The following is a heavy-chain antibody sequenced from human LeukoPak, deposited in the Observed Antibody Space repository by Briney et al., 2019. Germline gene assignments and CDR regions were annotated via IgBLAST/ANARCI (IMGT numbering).Heavy chain of an antibody. D-gene: IGHD4-17*01. CDR1: GYTFTSYG. CDR3: ARDYGDYGFDY. CDR2: TSPYNGNT. V-gene: IGHV1-18*01. J-gene: IGHJ4*02. Sequence: GASVKVSCKASGYTFTSYGISWVRQAPGQRLEWMGWTSPYNGNTNYAQKLQGRVTMTTDTSTSTAYMELRSLRSDDTAVYYCARDYGDYGFDYWGQGTLVTVSS.